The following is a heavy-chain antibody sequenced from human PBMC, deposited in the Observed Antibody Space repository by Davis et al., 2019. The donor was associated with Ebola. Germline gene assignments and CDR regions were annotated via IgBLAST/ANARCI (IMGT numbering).Heavy chain of an antibody. Sequence: ASVKVSCKASGYTFTGYYMHWVRQAPGQGLEWMGWINPNSGGTNYAQKFQGRVTMTRDTSTSTVYMELSSLRSEDTAVYYCARELSGSYLYYYYGMDVWGQGTTVTVSS. CDR1: GYTFTGYY. CDR2: INPNSGGT. V-gene: IGHV1-2*02. CDR3: ARELSGSYLYYYYGMDV. J-gene: IGHJ6*02. D-gene: IGHD1-26*01.